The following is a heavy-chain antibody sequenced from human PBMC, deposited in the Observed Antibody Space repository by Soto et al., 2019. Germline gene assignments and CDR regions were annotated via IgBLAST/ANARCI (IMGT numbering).Heavy chain of an antibody. D-gene: IGHD2-15*01. V-gene: IGHV4-31*03. CDR1: GGSISSGGYY. CDR3: AREVVSRKGDYFDY. Sequence: PSETLSLTCTVSGGSISSGGYYWSWIRQHPGKGLEWIGYIYYSGSTYYNPSLKSRVTISVDTSKNQFSLKLSSVTAADTAVYYCAREVVSRKGDYFDYWGQGTLVTSPQ. CDR2: IYYSGST. J-gene: IGHJ4*02.